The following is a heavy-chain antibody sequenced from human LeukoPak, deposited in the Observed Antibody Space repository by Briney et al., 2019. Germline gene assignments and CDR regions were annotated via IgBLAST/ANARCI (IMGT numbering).Heavy chain of an antibody. CDR2: IYTSGST. D-gene: IGHD2-2*01. CDR3: ARGGYCSSTSCYGGGYFDY. CDR1: GGSISSYY. V-gene: IGHV4-4*07. J-gene: IGHJ4*02. Sequence: SETLSLTCTVSGGSISSYYWSWIRQPAGKGLEWIGRIYTSGSTNYNPSLKSRVTMSVDTSKNQFSLKLSSVPAADTAVYYCARGGYCSSTSCYGGGYFDYWGQGTLVTVSS.